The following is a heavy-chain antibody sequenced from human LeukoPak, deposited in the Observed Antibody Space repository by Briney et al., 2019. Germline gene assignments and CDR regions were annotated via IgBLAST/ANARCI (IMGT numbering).Heavy chain of an antibody. Sequence: GGSLRLSCAASGFTFSTYWMHWVRQAPGKGLVWVSRINSDGSSTSYADSVKGRFTISRDNAKNTLYLQMNSLRDEDTAVYFCARLYSSSSSDYWGQGTLVTVSS. CDR3: ARLYSSSSSDY. D-gene: IGHD6-6*01. V-gene: IGHV3-74*01. CDR1: GFTFSTYW. J-gene: IGHJ4*02. CDR2: INSDGSST.